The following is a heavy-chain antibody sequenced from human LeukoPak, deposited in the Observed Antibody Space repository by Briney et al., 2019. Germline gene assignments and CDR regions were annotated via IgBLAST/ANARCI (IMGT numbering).Heavy chain of an antibody. V-gene: IGHV4-4*07. J-gene: IGHJ4*02. CDR1: GGSISSYY. CDR2: IYSSGST. Sequence: SETLSLTCTVSGGSISSYYWSWIRQPAGKGLEWIGRIYSSGSTNYNPSLKSRVTISVDKSKNQFSLKLSSVTAADTAVYYCARGGGCSGGSCYDYWGQGTLVTVSS. D-gene: IGHD2-15*01. CDR3: ARGGGCSGGSCYDY.